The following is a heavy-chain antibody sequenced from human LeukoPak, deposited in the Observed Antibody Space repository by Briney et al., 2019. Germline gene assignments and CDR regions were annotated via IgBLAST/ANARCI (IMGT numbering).Heavy chain of an antibody. V-gene: IGHV1-2*02. J-gene: IGHJ4*02. D-gene: IGHD6-13*01. CDR3: ARGGSVAAAGSGNFDY. CDR2: INPNSGGT. CDR1: GYTFTGYY. Sequence: ASVKVSCKASGYTFTGYYMHWVRQAPGQGLEWMGWINPNSGGTNYAQKFQGRVTMTRDMSTSTVYMELSSLRSEDTAVYYCARGGSVAAAGSGNFDYWGQGTLVTVSS.